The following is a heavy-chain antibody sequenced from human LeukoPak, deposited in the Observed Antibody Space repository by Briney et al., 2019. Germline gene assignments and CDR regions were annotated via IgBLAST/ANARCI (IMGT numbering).Heavy chain of an antibody. CDR2: IYYSGST. J-gene: IGHJ4*02. V-gene: IGHV4-59*01. Sequence: SETLSLTCSVSGDSISSYYWSWIRQPPGKGLEWIGYIYYSGSTDYNPSLKSRVTISLDTSKNHFPLRLSSLTAADTAVYYCARVRFPKRSHYFDSTAYYHGYYFDYWGQGTLVTVSA. D-gene: IGHD3-22*01. CDR3: ARVRFPKRSHYFDSTAYYHGYYFDY. CDR1: GDSISSYY.